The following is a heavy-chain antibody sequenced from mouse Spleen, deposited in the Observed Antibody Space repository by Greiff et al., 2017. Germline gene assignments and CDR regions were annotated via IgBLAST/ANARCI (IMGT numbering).Heavy chain of an antibody. CDR1: GFTFSDYG. V-gene: IGHV5-17*01. J-gene: IGHJ3*01. CDR2: ISSGSSTI. Sequence: EVKLMESGGGLVKPGGSLKLSCAASGFTFSDYGMHWVRQAPEKGLEWVAYISSGSSTIYYADTVKGRFTISRDNAKNTLFLQMASLKSEDTAMYYCASGGREGWFAYWGQGTLVTVSA. CDR3: ASGGREGWFAY. D-gene: IGHD4-1*01.